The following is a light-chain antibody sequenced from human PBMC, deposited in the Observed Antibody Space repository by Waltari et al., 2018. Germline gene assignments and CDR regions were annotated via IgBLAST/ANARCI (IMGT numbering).Light chain of an antibody. CDR1: QSISRY. J-gene: IGKJ1*01. Sequence: IVLTQSPATLSLSPGERAALTCRARQSISRYLAWYQQKPGQAPRLLIDDSSNRATAIPARFSGRGSETDFTLSITTLEPEDFAVYYCQQRDNWPRTFGQGTRVEV. CDR3: QQRDNWPRT. V-gene: IGKV3-11*01. CDR2: DSS.